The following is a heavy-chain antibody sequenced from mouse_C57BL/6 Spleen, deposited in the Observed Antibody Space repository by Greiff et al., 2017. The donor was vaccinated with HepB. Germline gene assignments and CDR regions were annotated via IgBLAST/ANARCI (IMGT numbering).Heavy chain of an antibody. CDR2: IYPGDGDT. Sequence: VQLQQSGPELVKPGASVKISCKASGYAFSSSWMNWVKQRPGKGLEWIGRIYPGDGDTNYNGKFKGKATLTADKSSSTAYMQLSSLTSEDSAVYFGARPYYENSYKYFDDWGTGTTVTVSS. CDR1: GYAFSSSW. CDR3: ARPYYENSYKYFDD. V-gene: IGHV1-82*01. D-gene: IGHD1-1*01. J-gene: IGHJ1*03.